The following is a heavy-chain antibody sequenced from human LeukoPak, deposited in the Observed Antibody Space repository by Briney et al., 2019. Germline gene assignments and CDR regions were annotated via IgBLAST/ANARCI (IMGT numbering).Heavy chain of an antibody. D-gene: IGHD6-13*01. J-gene: IGHJ4*02. CDR1: GGSISSGGYY. CDR2: IYYSGST. V-gene: IGHV4-31*03. CDR3: ASVTPWRWTRHSSPMSFDY. Sequence: SETLSLTCTVSGGSISSGGYYWSWIRQHPGKGLEWIGYIYYSGSTYYNPSLKSRVTISVDTSNNQCSLKLSSVTAADPAVYYGASVTPWRWTRHSSPMSFDYWGQGTLVTVSS.